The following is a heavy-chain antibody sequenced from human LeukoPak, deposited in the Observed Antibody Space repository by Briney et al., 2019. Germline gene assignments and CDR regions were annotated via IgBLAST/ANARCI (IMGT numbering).Heavy chain of an antibody. CDR2: ISMNVQTT. J-gene: IGHJ4*02. D-gene: IGHD1-1*01. V-gene: IGHV3-64D*06. CDR1: GFAFTSHV. CDR3: VREGLERRTNFDY. Sequence: GGSLRLSCSASGFAFTSHVMHWVRQAPGKGLQYVSGISMNVQTTYYAGSVKGRFTISRDSSKNTVYLQMNSLTAEDTAVYYCVREGLERRTNFDYWGQGTLVSVSS.